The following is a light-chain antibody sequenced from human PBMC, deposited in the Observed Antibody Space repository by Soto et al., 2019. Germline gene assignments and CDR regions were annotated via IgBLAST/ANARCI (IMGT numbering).Light chain of an antibody. CDR3: GTWDSSLSAVV. CDR2: DNN. CDR1: SSNIGNNY. V-gene: IGLV1-51*01. Sequence: QSVLTQPPSVSAAPGQKVTISCSGSSSNIGNNYVSWYQQLPGTAPKLLIHDNNKRPSEIPDRFSGSKSGTSATLGITGLQTGDEADYYCGTWDSSLSAVVFGGGTKLTVL. J-gene: IGLJ2*01.